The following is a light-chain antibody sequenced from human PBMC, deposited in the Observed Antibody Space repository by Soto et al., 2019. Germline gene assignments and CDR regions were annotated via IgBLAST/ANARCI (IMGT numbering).Light chain of an antibody. J-gene: IGKJ1*01. CDR1: QTVNSRY. Sequence: EIVLTQSPGTLSLSPGEGATLSCRASQTVNSRYLAWYQQKPCQAPRLLIYGASSRATGIPDRFSGSGSGTGFTLSIRRLEPEDFAMYYCQQYGNSLWTFGQETKVEI. CDR3: QQYGNSLWT. V-gene: IGKV3-20*01. CDR2: GAS.